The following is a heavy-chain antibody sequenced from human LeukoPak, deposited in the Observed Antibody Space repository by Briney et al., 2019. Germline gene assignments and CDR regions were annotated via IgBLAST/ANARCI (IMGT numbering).Heavy chain of an antibody. CDR2: ISGGGVST. CDR3: AKYYYDSSGYYITPPARAPDY. D-gene: IGHD3-22*01. CDR1: GFTFSSYW. Sequence: GGSLRLSCAASGFTFSSYWMTWVRQAPGKGLQWVSAISGGGVSTYYADSVKGRFTISRDNSKNTLYLQMNSLRAEDTAVYYCAKYYYDSSGYYITPPARAPDYWGQGTLVTVSS. V-gene: IGHV3-23*01. J-gene: IGHJ4*02.